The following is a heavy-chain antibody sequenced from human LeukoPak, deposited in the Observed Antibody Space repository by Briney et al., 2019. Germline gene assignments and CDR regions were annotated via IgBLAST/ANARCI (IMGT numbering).Heavy chain of an antibody. CDR1: GGSISSGSYY. V-gene: IGHV4-61*02. Sequence: SETLSLTCTVSGGSISSGSYYWSWIRQPAGKGLEWIGRIYTSGSTNYNPSLKSRVTISVDTSKNQFSLKLSSLTAADTAVYYGASGIDYWGQGTLVTVSS. CDR2: IYTSGST. D-gene: IGHD1-26*01. J-gene: IGHJ4*02. CDR3: ASGIDY.